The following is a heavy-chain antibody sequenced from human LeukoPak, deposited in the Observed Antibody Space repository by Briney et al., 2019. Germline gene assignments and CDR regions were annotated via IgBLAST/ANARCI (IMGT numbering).Heavy chain of an antibody. CDR2: ISGSGGST. CDR1: GFTFSSFA. V-gene: IGHV3-23*01. J-gene: IGHJ3*02. D-gene: IGHD3-10*01. CDR3: AKGHGSGSYYNVGAFDI. Sequence: GGSLRLSCAASGFTFSSFAMSWVRQAPGKGLEWVSTISGSGGSTNYADSVKGRFTFSRDNSKNTLYLQMNSLRAEDTAVYYCAKGHGSGSYYNVGAFDIWGQGTMVTVSS.